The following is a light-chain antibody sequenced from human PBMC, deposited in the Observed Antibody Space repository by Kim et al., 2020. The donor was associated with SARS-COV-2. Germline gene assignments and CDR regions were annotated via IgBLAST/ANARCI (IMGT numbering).Light chain of an antibody. CDR2: DVS. Sequence: QSALTQPRSVSGSPVQSVTISCAGTTSDVGRYDYVSWYQQYPGKAPQLLIYDVSERPSGVPDRFSGAKSGSTASLTISGLQADDEADYYCCSYAGRYTWLFGGGTKETVL. J-gene: IGLJ3*02. V-gene: IGLV2-11*01. CDR1: TSDVGRYDY. CDR3: CSYAGRYTWL.